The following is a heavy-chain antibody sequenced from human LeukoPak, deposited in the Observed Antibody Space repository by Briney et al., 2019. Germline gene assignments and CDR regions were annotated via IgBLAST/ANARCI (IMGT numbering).Heavy chain of an antibody. CDR3: ARGYDFWSGESYYYYYYYMDV. J-gene: IGHJ6*03. D-gene: IGHD3-3*01. CDR1: GYTFTSYD. CDR2: MNPNSGNT. V-gene: IGHV1-8*01. Sequence: ASVKVSCKASGYTFTSYDINWVRQATGQGLEWMGWMNPNSGNTGYAQKFQGRVNMTRNTSISTAYMELSSLRSEDTAVYYCARGYDFWSGESYYYYYYYMDVWGKGTTVTVSS.